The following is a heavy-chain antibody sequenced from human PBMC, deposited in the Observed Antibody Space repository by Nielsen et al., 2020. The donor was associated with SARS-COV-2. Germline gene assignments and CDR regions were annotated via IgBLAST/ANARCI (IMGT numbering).Heavy chain of an antibody. CDR1: GFNIRSYG. D-gene: IGHD1-14*01. CDR3: AKGSDFTGFDS. CDR2: FSDNESPK. J-gene: IGHJ4*02. Sequence: GESLKIYCRASGFNIRSYGIHWVRQASGKGLEWVSTFSDNESPKYHAESVKGLFTISRDNSNSTFFLQMNSLRVEDTALYFCAKGSDFTGFDSWGRGTLVTVSS. V-gene: IGHV3-23*01.